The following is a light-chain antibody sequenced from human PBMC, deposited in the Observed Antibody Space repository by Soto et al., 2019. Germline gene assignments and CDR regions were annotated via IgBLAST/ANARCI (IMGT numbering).Light chain of an antibody. Sequence: EIVMTQSPATLSVSPGEGATLSCRASQSVSSKLAWYQQKHGQAPRLLIYDAYNRATGIPPRFSGSGSGTGFTLTISSLEPEDSEVYHCQQRHAWPITFGQGTRLEIK. CDR3: QQRHAWPIT. J-gene: IGKJ5*01. CDR2: DAY. CDR1: QSVSSK. V-gene: IGKV3-11*01.